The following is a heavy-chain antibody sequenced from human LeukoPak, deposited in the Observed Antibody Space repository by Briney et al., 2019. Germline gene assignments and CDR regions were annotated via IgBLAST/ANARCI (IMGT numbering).Heavy chain of an antibody. CDR3: AGEEERGVTVAGTAFDY. D-gene: IGHD6-19*01. Sequence: SVKVSCKASGGTFSSYSITWVRQAPGQGLEWMGRIIPALSIANYAQKFQGRVTITADKSTSTAYMELSSLRSEDTAVYYCAGEEERGVTVAGTAFDYWGQGTLVTVSS. CDR2: IIPALSIA. CDR1: GGTFSSYS. V-gene: IGHV1-69*04. J-gene: IGHJ4*02.